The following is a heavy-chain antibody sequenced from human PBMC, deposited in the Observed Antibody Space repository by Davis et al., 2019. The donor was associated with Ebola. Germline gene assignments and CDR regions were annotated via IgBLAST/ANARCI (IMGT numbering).Heavy chain of an antibody. CDR3: ASKINWGTSWYVDV. CDR1: GLSIRSSNW. CDR2: INQYDTT. J-gene: IGHJ2*01. D-gene: IGHD1/OR15-1a*01. Sequence: PSETLSLTCDVSGLSIRSSNWWSWVRQSPGKGLEWIGEINQYDTTNYNPSLKSRVTMSVDKAKNQFSLRLNSVTAADTAVYYCASKINWGTSWYVDVWGRGTQVSVS. V-gene: IGHV4/OR15-8*03.